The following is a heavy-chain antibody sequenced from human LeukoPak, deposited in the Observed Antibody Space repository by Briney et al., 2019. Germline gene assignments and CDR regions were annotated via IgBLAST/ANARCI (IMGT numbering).Heavy chain of an antibody. Sequence: SETLSLTCTVSGGSISSSSYYWGWIRQPPGKGLEWIGSIYYSGSTYYNPSLKSRVTISVDTSKNQFSLKVSSVTAADTAVYYCARIVTTDWPRTSYYFDYWGQGTLVTVSS. V-gene: IGHV4-39*01. CDR1: GGSISSSSYY. CDR3: ARIVTTDWPRTSYYFDY. D-gene: IGHD3-9*01. J-gene: IGHJ4*02. CDR2: IYYSGST.